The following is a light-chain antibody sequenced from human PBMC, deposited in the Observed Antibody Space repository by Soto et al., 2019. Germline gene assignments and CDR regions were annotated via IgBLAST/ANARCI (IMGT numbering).Light chain of an antibody. J-gene: IGLJ2*01. CDR1: SSNIGSNE. CDR2: RNN. V-gene: IGLV1-47*01. CDR3: AAWDDSLSGPL. Sequence: SVLTQPPSASGTPGQRVTISCSGSSSNIGSNEVYWYQQLPGTAPKLLIYRNNQRPSGVPDRFSGSKSGTSASLAISGLRSEDEANYYCAAWDDSLSGPLFGGGTKVTVL.